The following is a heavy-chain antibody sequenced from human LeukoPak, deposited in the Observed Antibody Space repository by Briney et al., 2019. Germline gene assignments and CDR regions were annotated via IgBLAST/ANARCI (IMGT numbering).Heavy chain of an antibody. D-gene: IGHD4-23*01. J-gene: IGHJ4*02. CDR2: ISSSSSYI. CDR3: ARGNYGGNSEYFDY. V-gene: IGHV3-21*04. CDR1: GFTFSSYS. Sequence: GSLRLSCAASGFTFSSYSMNWVRQAPGKGLEWVSSISSSSSYIYYADSVKGRFTISRDNAKNSLYLQMSSLGSEDTAVYYCARGNYGGNSEYFDYWGQGTLDTVSS.